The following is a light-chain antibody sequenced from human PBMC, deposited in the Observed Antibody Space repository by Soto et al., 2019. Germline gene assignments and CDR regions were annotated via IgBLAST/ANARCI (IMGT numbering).Light chain of an antibody. CDR3: SSYTSSSTV. CDR1: SSDVGSYNY. J-gene: IGLJ1*01. V-gene: IGLV2-14*03. CDR2: EGS. Sequence: ALTQPAAESGSPGESVTISCTKTSSDVGSYNYVSWDQQLPSKAPIVMIFEGSNRASGVSSRFSGSKSGNTASLTISGLQADDEADYYCSSYTSSSTVFGTGTKVTAL.